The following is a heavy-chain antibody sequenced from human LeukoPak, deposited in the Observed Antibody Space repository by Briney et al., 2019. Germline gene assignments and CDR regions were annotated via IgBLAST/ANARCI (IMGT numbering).Heavy chain of an antibody. V-gene: IGHV4-39*07. Sequence: SETLSLTCTVSGGSISSSSYYWGWIRQPPGKGLEWIVSMYYSGSTYYNPSLKSRVTISVDTSKNHFSLNLSSVTAADTAVYYCARLGSYYYGSGSLSPNWFDPWGQGTLVIVSS. CDR2: MYYSGST. J-gene: IGHJ5*02. CDR3: ARLGSYYYGSGSLSPNWFDP. CDR1: GGSISSSSYY. D-gene: IGHD3-10*01.